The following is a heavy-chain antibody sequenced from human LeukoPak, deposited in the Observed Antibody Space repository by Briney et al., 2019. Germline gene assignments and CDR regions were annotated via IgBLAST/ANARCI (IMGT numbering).Heavy chain of an antibody. CDR1: GGSISSDSYY. V-gene: IGHV4-61*02. D-gene: IGHD1-26*01. Sequence: SQTLSLTCTVSGGSISSDSYYWSWIRQPAGKGLEWIGRIYTSGSTNYNPSLKSRVTISVDTSKNQFSLKLSSVTAADTAVYYCVRENYGELRRWGQGTLVTVSS. CDR3: VRENYGELRR. CDR2: IYTSGST. J-gene: IGHJ4*02.